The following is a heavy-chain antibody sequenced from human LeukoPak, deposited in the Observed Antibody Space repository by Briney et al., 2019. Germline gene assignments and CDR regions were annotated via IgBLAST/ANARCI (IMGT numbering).Heavy chain of an antibody. Sequence: GGSLRLSCVASGFTFSSYSMNWARQAPGKGLEWVSSISGSSSYIYYADAVEGRFTISRDNAKNSLYLQMNSLRAEDTDVFYXARAPAREYXLLFGXXGQGTLVTXXX. D-gene: IGHD2-2*01. CDR3: ARAPAREYXLLFGX. CDR1: GFTFSSYS. V-gene: IGHV3-21*01. J-gene: IGHJ4*02. CDR2: ISGSSSYI.